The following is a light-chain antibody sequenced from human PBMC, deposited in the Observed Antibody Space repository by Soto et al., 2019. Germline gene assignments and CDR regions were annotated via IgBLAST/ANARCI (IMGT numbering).Light chain of an antibody. V-gene: IGLV2-23*01. CDR2: EGS. CDR3: CSYAYSTTYV. Sequence: QSVLTQPASVSGSPGQSITISCTGTSSYVGNYNLVSWYQQHPGKAPKLMIYEGSKRPSGVSGRFSGSKSGNTASLTISGLQAEDEADYYCCSYAYSTTYVFGTGTKLTVL. CDR1: SSYVGNYNL. J-gene: IGLJ1*01.